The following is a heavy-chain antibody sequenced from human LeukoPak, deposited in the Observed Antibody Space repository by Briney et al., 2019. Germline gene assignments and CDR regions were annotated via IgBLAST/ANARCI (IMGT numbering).Heavy chain of an antibody. D-gene: IGHD2-21*01. CDR2: IYPSGNA. V-gene: IGHV4-38-2*01. Sequence: SETLSLTXAVSGYSISSGYYWGWIRQPPGKGLEWIGSIYPSGNAYCNPSLKSRVTISLDTSKNHFSLNLSSVTAADTAVYYCAREYCGASCSRDYWGQGTLVTVSS. J-gene: IGHJ4*02. CDR3: AREYCGASCSRDY. CDR1: GYSISSGYY.